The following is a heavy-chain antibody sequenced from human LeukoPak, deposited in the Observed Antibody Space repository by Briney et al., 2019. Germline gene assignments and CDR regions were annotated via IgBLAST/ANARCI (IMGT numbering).Heavy chain of an antibody. D-gene: IGHD6-13*01. CDR1: GFTFSSYE. J-gene: IGHJ5*02. CDR2: ISSSGSTI. Sequence: PGGSLRLSCAASGFTFSSYEMNWVRQAPGKGLEWVSYISSSGSTIYYADSVKGRFTISRDNAKNSLYLQMNSLRAEDTAVYYCVRGLQRHYLGVAVAGRRRWFDPWGQGTLVTVSS. CDR3: VRGLQRHYLGVAVAGRRRWFDP. V-gene: IGHV3-48*03.